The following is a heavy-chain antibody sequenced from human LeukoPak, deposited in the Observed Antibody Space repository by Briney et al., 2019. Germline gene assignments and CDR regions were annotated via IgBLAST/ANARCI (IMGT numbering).Heavy chain of an antibody. D-gene: IGHD2-8*01. Sequence: SETLSLTCTVSGGSISSSSYYWGWIRQPPGEGPEWIGSIYYSGSTYYNPSLKSRVTISVDTSKNQFSLKLSSVTAADTAVYYCARRGYCTNGVCYTTWFDPWGQGTLVTVSS. CDR2: IYYSGST. J-gene: IGHJ5*02. CDR3: ARRGYCTNGVCYTTWFDP. V-gene: IGHV4-39*01. CDR1: GGSISSSSYY.